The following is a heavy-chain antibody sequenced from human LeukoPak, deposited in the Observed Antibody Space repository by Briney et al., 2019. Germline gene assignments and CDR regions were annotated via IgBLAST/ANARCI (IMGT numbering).Heavy chain of an antibody. CDR1: GFTFSDYY. CDR2: ITNSGSII. J-gene: IGHJ4*02. Sequence: GGSLRLSCAASGFTFSDYYMGWIRQAPGKGLECVSYITNSGSIIYYADSVKGRFTISRDNAKNSLNPQMNSLRAEDTAVYYCARGDTKYCSSASCHNPFDQWGQGTRVTVSS. CDR3: ARGDTKYCSSASCHNPFDQ. D-gene: IGHD2-2*02. V-gene: IGHV3-11*04.